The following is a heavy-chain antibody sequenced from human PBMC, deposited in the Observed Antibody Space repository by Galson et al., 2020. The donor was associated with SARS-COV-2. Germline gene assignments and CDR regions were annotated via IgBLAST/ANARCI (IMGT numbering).Heavy chain of an antibody. CDR3: ARDGEAPGIIFDS. V-gene: IGHV3-7*03. J-gene: IGHJ4*02. D-gene: IGHD3-10*01. Sequence: GESLKISCAASGFTFSNASMSWVRQAPGKGLEWVARLKQDGSEKYYVDSVKGRFTISRDNAKNSLYLQMNSLRAEDTAVYYCARDGEAPGIIFDSWGQGTLVTVSS. CDR1: GFTFSNAS. CDR2: LKQDGSEK.